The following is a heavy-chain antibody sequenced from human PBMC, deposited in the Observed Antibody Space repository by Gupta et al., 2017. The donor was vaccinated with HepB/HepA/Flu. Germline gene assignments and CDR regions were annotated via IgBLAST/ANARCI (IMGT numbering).Heavy chain of an antibody. V-gene: IGHV4-59*01. CDR3: AREVVIKVRGVIMDWFDP. CDR1: GGSISSYY. D-gene: IGHD3-10*01. CDR2: IYYSGST. J-gene: IGHJ5*02. Sequence: QVQLQESGPGLVKPSETLSLTCTVSGGSISSYYWSWIRQPPGKGLEWIGYIYYSGSTNYNPSLKSRVTISVDTSKNQFSLKLSSVTAADTAVYYCAREVVIKVRGVIMDWFDPWGQGTLVTVSS.